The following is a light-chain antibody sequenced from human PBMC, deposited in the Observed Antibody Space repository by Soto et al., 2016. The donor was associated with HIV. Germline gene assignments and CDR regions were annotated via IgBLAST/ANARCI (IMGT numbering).Light chain of an antibody. CDR2: DDS. Sequence: SYELTQPPSVSVTPGKTASITCGGNNIGDKSVHWYQQRPGQAPVLVLFDDSDRPSGIPERFSGSKSGNTASLTISRVEAGDEADYSCQVWDGASDHVVFGGGTRLGRP. V-gene: IGLV3-21*03. CDR3: QVWDGASDHVV. CDR1: NIGDKS. J-gene: IGLJ3*02.